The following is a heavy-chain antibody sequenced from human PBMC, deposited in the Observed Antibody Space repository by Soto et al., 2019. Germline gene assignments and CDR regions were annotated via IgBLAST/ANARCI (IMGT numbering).Heavy chain of an antibody. CDR3: ARSLAAARYYYYRMDV. J-gene: IGHJ6*02. V-gene: IGHV3-23*01. CDR1: GFTFSSYA. Sequence: GGSLRLSCAASGFTFSSYAMSWVRQAPGKGLEWVSAISGSGGSTYYADSVKGRFTISRDNSKNTLYLQMNSLRAEDTAVYYCARSLAAARYYYYRMDVWGQGTTVTVSS. D-gene: IGHD6-13*01. CDR2: ISGSGGST.